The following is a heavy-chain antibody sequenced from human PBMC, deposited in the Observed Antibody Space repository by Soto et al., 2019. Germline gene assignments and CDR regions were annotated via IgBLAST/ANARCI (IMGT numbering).Heavy chain of an antibody. Sequence: PEGSLRRSCSASGFTLSDYSMLWASQAAGKWLVWRSRSNRDGTAARYEDSGKGRFTVPIENAKHRLFLQMNSLRGEARGVAYCARVDGYHFGAWGQGALV. D-gene: IGHD6-25*01. V-gene: IGHV3-74*01. CDR3: ARVDGYHFGA. J-gene: IGHJ5*02. CDR1: GFTLSDYS. CDR2: SNRDGTAA.